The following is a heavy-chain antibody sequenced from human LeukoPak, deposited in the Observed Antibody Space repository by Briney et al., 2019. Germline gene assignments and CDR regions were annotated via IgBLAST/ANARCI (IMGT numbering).Heavy chain of an antibody. CDR1: GGSISSYY. V-gene: IGHV4-59*01. CDR2: IYYSGST. J-gene: IGHJ3*02. D-gene: IGHD3-22*01. CDR3: ARGGGPMIVAEDAFDI. Sequence: SETLSLTCTVSGGSISSYYWSWIRQPPGKGLEWIGYIYYSGSTNYNPSLKSRVTISVDTSKNQFSLKLSSVTAADTAVYYCARGGGPMIVAEDAFDIWGQGTMVTVSS.